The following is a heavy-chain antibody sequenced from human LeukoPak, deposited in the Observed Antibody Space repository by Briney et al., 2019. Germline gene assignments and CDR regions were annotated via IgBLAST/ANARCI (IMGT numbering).Heavy chain of an antibody. D-gene: IGHD3-16*02. J-gene: IGHJ4*02. Sequence: SETLSLTCTVSGGSIRSTTYYWGWIRQPPGKGLEWIGSIYYSGGTFYNPSLKSRVTISVDTSKNQFSLKVNSVTAADTALYYCARTTSGGIIATDYWGQGTLVTVSS. V-gene: IGHV4-39*01. CDR1: GGSIRSTTYY. CDR2: IYYSGGT. CDR3: ARTTSGGIIATDY.